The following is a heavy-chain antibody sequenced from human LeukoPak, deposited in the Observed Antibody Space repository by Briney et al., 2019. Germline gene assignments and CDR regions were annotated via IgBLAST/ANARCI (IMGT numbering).Heavy chain of an antibody. J-gene: IGHJ5*02. Sequence: KTSETLSLTCTVSGGSINNYYWSWIRQPAGKGLEWIGRIYSSGSTNYNPSLKSRVTMSVDMSKNQFSLKLTSVTAADTAVYYCARGLSGSYINWFDPWGQGTLVTVSS. D-gene: IGHD1-26*01. CDR1: GGSINNYY. CDR3: ARGLSGSYINWFDP. V-gene: IGHV4-4*07. CDR2: IYSSGST.